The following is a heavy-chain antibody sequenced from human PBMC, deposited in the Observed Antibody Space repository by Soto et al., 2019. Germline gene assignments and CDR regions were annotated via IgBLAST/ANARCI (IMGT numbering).Heavy chain of an antibody. J-gene: IGHJ4*02. D-gene: IGHD4-17*01. V-gene: IGHV3-30*03. Sequence: QVQLVESGGGVVQPGRSLRLSCAASGFTFSSYAMHWVRQAPGKGLEWVAVISYDGSNKYYADSVKGRFTISRDNSKNTLYLQMNSLRAEDTAVYYCAIEDGEGDYGGANFDYWGQGTLVTVSS. CDR2: ISYDGSNK. CDR1: GFTFSSYA. CDR3: AIEDGEGDYGGANFDY.